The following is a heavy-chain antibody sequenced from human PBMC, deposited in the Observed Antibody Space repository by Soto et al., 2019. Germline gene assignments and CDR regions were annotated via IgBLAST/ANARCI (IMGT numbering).Heavy chain of an antibody. Sequence: QVQLVQSGAEVKKPGSSVKVSCKASGGTFSSYAISWVRQAPGQGLEWMGGIIPIFGTANYAQKFQGRVTITADESTSTAYMELSSLRSEDTAVYYCARDREGYSESYYYGMNVWGQGTTVTVSS. V-gene: IGHV1-69*01. CDR2: IIPIFGTA. CDR3: ARDREGYSESYYYGMNV. D-gene: IGHD3-22*01. J-gene: IGHJ6*02. CDR1: GGTFSSYA.